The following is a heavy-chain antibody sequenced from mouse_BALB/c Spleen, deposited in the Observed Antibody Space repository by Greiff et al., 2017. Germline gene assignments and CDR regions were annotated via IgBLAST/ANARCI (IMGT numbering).Heavy chain of an antibody. CDR3: ARMGNYYSYFFDY. V-gene: IGHV14-4*02. CDR1: GFNITDYY. Sequence: VQLQQSGAELVRPGASVTLSCTASGFNITDYYMHWVKQRPEQGLEWIGWIDPENGDTEYAPKFQGKATMTADTSSNTAYLQLSSLTSEDTAVYYCARMGNYYSYFFDYWGQGTTLTVS. D-gene: IGHD1-1*01. J-gene: IGHJ2*01. CDR2: IDPENGDT.